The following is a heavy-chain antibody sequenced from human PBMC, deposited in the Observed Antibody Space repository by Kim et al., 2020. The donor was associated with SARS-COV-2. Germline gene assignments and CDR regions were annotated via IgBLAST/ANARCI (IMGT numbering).Heavy chain of an antibody. CDR3: ARGDFWSGYQMGDWFDP. V-gene: IGHV4-39*01. J-gene: IGHJ5*02. CDR1: GGSISSSSYY. Sequence: SETLSLTCTVSGGSISSSSYYWGWIRQPPGKGLEWIGSIYYSGSTYYNPSLKSRVTISVDTSKNQFSLKLSSVTAADTAVYYCARGDFWSGYQMGDWFDPWGQGTLVTVSS. D-gene: IGHD3-3*01. CDR2: IYYSGST.